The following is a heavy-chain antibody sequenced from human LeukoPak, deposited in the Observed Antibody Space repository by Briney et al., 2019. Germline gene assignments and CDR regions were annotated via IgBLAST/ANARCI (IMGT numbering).Heavy chain of an antibody. D-gene: IGHD3-22*01. Sequence: GGSLRLSCSASGFTFSSYGMHWVRQAPGKGLEWVAVMSNDGSNKDYADSVKGRFTISRDNSKKMLYLQMNSLRADDTAVYYCAKPLHYYHSNAAWYFDLWGRGTLVTVSS. J-gene: IGHJ2*01. CDR3: AKPLHYYHSNAAWYFDL. V-gene: IGHV3-30*18. CDR1: GFTFSSYG. CDR2: MSNDGSNK.